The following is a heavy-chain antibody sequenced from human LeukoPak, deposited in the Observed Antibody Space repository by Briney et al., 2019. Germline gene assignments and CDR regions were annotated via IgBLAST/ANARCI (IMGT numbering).Heavy chain of an antibody. V-gene: IGHV3-48*01. J-gene: IGHJ1*01. Sequence: GGSLRLSCAASVFTFSPYSINGVRQALGKGLEWLSYICVDSTTIYYADSVKGRFTISRDNAENTLYLQMNSLRAEDTAVYYCAKAPGRGWGSGYYPYFQHWGQGTLVTVSS. CDR1: VFTFSPYS. D-gene: IGHD3-22*01. CDR2: ICVDSTTI. CDR3: AKAPGRGWGSGYYPYFQH.